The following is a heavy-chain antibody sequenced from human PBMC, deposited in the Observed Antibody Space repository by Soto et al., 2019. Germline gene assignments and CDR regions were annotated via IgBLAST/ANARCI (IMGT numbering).Heavy chain of an antibody. CDR3: ARETGTYSNDY. CDR1: GYSFTTYW. Sequence: EVQLVQSGAEVKKPGESLRIACKGSGYSFTTYWINWVRQVPGKGLEWMGRIDPSDSETNFGPSFQGHVTLSVDTSSNTAYLQWSSLKASDTATYYCARETGTYSNDYWGQGTLVSVSS. V-gene: IGHV5-10-1*03. J-gene: IGHJ4*02. CDR2: IDPSDSET. D-gene: IGHD5-18*01.